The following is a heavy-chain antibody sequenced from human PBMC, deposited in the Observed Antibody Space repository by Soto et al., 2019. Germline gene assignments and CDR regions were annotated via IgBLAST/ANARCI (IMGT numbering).Heavy chain of an antibody. V-gene: IGHV3-23*01. Sequence: EVQLLESGGGLVQPGGSLRLSCAASGFTFSSYAMSWVRQAPGKGLEWVSAISGRGGSTYYADSVKGRFTISRDNSKNPLYLQMTSLRAEDTAVYYCAKDLMGATSGDYWGQGTLVTVSS. J-gene: IGHJ4*02. D-gene: IGHD1-26*01. CDR2: ISGRGGST. CDR3: AKDLMGATSGDY. CDR1: GFTFSSYA.